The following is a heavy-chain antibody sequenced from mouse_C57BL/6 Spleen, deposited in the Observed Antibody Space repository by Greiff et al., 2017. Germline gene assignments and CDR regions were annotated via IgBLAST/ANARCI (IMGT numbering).Heavy chain of an antibody. CDR1: GFSLTSYG. J-gene: IGHJ4*01. CDR3: ARKGYYGSSYAMDY. Sequence: VKLMESGPGLVQPSQSLSITCTVSGFSLTSYGVHWVRQSPGKGLEWLGVIWSGGSTDYNAAFISRLSISKDNSKRQVFFKMNSLQADDTDIYYCARKGYYGSSYAMDYWGQGTSVTVSA. V-gene: IGHV2-2*01. D-gene: IGHD1-1*01. CDR2: IWSGGST.